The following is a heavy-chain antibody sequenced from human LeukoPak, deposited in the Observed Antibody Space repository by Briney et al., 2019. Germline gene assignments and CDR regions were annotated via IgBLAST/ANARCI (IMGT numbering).Heavy chain of an antibody. CDR3: ARQRGYSGYKD. D-gene: IGHD5-12*01. CDR2: INHSGST. Sequence: SETLPLTCAVYGGSFSGYYWSWIRQPPGKGLEWIGEINHSGSTNYNPSLKSRVTISVDTSKNQFSLKLSSVTAADTAVYYCARQRGYSGYKDWGQGTLVTVSS. V-gene: IGHV4-34*01. J-gene: IGHJ4*02. CDR1: GGSFSGYY.